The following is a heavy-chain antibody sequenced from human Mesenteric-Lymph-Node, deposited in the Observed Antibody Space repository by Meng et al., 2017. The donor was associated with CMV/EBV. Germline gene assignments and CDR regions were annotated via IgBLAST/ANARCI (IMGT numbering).Heavy chain of an antibody. CDR2: IYSGGST. CDR1: GFTVSSNY. Sequence: GGSLRLSCAASGFTVSSNYMSWVRQAPGKGLEWVSVIYSGGSTYYADSVKGRFTISRDNSKNTLYLQMNSLRAEDTAVYFCARHHCTNGVCSPFDAFDIWGQGTKVTVSS. V-gene: IGHV3-53*01. CDR3: ARHHCTNGVCSPFDAFDI. D-gene: IGHD2-8*01. J-gene: IGHJ3*02.